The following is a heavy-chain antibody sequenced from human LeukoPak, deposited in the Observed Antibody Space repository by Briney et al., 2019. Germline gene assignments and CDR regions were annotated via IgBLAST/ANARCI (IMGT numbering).Heavy chain of an antibody. D-gene: IGHD1-7*01. CDR1: GGSISSGDYY. J-gene: IGHJ3*02. V-gene: IGHV4-30-4*08. CDR3: ARVYWNYAFDI. Sequence: SETLSLTCTVSGGSISSGDYYWSWIRQPPGKGLEWIGYIYYSGSTSYNPSLKGRVTISVDTSKNQFSLKLSSVTAADTAVYYCARVYWNYAFDIWGQGTMVTVSS. CDR2: IYYSGST.